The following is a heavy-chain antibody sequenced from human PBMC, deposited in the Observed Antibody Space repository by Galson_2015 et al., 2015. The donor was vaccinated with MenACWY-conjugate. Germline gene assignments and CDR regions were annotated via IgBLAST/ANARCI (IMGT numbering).Heavy chain of an antibody. CDR2: IDPVDSNT. CDR1: GYSSTNYW. Sequence: QSGAEVKKPGESLTISCKGTGYSSTNYWIAWVCQMPGKSLEWMGLIDPVDSNTRYSPSFQGQVTISADKSISTAYLQWTSLRASDTAMYYCARHPPGGRGMDVWGQGTTVTVSS. D-gene: IGHD1-26*01. J-gene: IGHJ6*02. V-gene: IGHV5-51*01. CDR3: ARHPPGGRGMDV.